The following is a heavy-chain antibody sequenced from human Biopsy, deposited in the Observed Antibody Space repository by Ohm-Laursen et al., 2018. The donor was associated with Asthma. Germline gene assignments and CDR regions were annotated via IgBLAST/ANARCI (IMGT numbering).Heavy chain of an antibody. Sequence: SDTLSLTCTVSSGSIRTGDFYWSWIRQPPGKGLEWMGSISYTGSAYHNPSLKSRVTISVDTSKNHFSLKLSSVTAADTAVYYCARHWDWGSFFDYWGQGTPVTVSS. CDR3: ARHWDWGSFFDY. J-gene: IGHJ4*02. D-gene: IGHD7-27*01. CDR2: ISYTGSA. CDR1: SGSIRTGDFY. V-gene: IGHV4-39*01.